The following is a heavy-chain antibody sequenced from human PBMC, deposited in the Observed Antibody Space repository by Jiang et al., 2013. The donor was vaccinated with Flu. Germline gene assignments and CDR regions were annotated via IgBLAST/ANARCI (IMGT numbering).Heavy chain of an antibody. J-gene: IGHJ4*02. CDR3: ARGGASGMATIRY. V-gene: IGHV4-31*03. CDR1: GGSISSGGYY. CDR2: IYYSGST. D-gene: IGHD5-12*01. Sequence: GPGLVKPSQTLSLTCTVSGGSISSGGYYWNWIRQHPGKGLEWIGYIYYSGSTYYNPSLKSRVTISVDTSKKQFSLKLNSVTAADTAVYYCARGGASGMATIRYWGQGTLVTVSS.